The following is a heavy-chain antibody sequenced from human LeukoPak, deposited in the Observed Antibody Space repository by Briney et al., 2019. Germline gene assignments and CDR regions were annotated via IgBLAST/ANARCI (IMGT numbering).Heavy chain of an antibody. D-gene: IGHD3-10*01. V-gene: IGHV3-73*01. CDR2: IRREANTYAT. CDR1: GFTFSGSA. J-gene: IGHJ6*03. Sequence: PGGSLRLSCAASGFTFSGSAMHWVRQASGKGLEWVGHIRREANTYATTYAASLKGRFTISRDDSKNTAYLQMNSLKTEDTAVYYCTRQLGELLSGTPYYYYLDVWGKGTTVTVPS. CDR3: TRQLGELLSGTPYYYYLDV.